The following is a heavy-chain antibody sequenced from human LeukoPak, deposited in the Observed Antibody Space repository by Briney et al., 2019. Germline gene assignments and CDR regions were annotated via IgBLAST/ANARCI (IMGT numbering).Heavy chain of an antibody. J-gene: IGHJ4*02. V-gene: IGHV3-74*01. CDR3: ARGASGSSSWVFGY. CDR1: GFTFSSYW. Sequence: GGSLRLSCAASGFTFSSYWMHWVRQAPGRGLVWVSRINSDGSSTSYADSVKGRFTISRDNAKNTLYLQMNSLRAEDTAVYYCARGASGSSSWVFGYWGQGTLVTVSS. CDR2: INSDGSST. D-gene: IGHD6-6*01.